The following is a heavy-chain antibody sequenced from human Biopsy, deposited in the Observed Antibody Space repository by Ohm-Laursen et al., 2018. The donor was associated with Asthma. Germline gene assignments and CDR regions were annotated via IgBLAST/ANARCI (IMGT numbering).Heavy chain of an antibody. CDR1: GFTFSDYD. Sequence: RSLRLSCAASGFTFSDYDMHWVRQAPGKGLEWVAVISHDGTNKDYADSVKGRFTFSRDNSQNTLSLEMNSLRVEDTAVYYCARDLRSDNWNPWGMDVWGLGTTVTVAS. CDR3: ARDLRSDNWNPWGMDV. CDR2: ISHDGTNK. J-gene: IGHJ6*02. V-gene: IGHV3-30-3*01. D-gene: IGHD1-20*01.